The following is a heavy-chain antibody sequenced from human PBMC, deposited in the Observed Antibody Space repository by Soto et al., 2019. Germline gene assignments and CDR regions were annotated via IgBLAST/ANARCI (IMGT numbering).Heavy chain of an antibody. D-gene: IGHD2-15*01. V-gene: IGHV3-23*01. CDR1: GITFSSSV. J-gene: IGHJ4*02. CDR3: AKNFRGCPKSACYFF. Sequence: EVQLLESGGGLAQPGGSLRLSCAASGITFSSSVMTWVRQAPGKGLEWISVITGDGGVTYYADFAKGRFTIYRDNFKNTVFLKMNSQRAEDTAVYYCAKNFRGCPKSACYFFWGQGTRVTVSS. CDR2: ITGDGGVT.